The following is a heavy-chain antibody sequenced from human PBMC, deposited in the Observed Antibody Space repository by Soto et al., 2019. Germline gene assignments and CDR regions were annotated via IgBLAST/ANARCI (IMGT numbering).Heavy chain of an antibody. V-gene: IGHV4-4*07. J-gene: IGHJ4*02. CDR3: ARGGQDFWSGPFDY. CDR2: IDNSGST. D-gene: IGHD3-3*01. CDR1: GGSISNYF. Sequence: SETLSLTCTVSGGSISNYFCNWIRQPAGKGLEWIGRIDNSGSTNYNPSLKSRITMSADTSRNQFSLKLNSVTAADTAVYYCARGGQDFWSGPFDYWGREPWSPSPQ.